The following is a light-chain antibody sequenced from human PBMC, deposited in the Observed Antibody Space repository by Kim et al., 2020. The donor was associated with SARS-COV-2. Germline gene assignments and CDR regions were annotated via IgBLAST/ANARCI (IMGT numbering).Light chain of an antibody. CDR2: GAS. CDR3: HQYDRSPPWT. V-gene: IGKV3-20*01. J-gene: IGKJ1*01. CDR1: QTVNSSV. Sequence: TVLTQSPGTLSLSPGERATLSCRASQTVNSSVLAWYQQKPGQTPRLLIYGASRRATGIPDRFGGSGSGTEFTLSINRMEPDDFAVYFCHQYDRSPPWTFGQGTKVEI.